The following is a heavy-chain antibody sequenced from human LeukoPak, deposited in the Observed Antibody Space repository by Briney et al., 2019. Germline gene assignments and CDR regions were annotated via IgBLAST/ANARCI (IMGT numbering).Heavy chain of an antibody. CDR1: GFTFSSYS. CDR2: ISSSSSTI. D-gene: IGHD3-3*01. V-gene: IGHV3-48*01. CDR3: AKDHTIFGVVDAFDI. J-gene: IGHJ3*02. Sequence: GGSLRLSCAASGFTFSSYSMNWVRQAPGKGLEWVSYISSSSSTIYYADSVKGRFTISRDNSKNTLYLQMNSLRAEDTAVYYCAKDHTIFGVVDAFDIWGQGTMVTVSS.